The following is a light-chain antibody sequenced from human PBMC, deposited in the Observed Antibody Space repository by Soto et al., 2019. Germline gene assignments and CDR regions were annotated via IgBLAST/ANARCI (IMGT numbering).Light chain of an antibody. CDR3: TSFAPGRIYV. CDR1: SRDIGAYDY. J-gene: IGLJ1*01. Sequence: QPGLALPAPRSGFPGHCIPISCSGTSRDIGAYDYVSWYQQHPGRASKLISYEVSHRFSGLSYRFSGSKSGNTASLTISGLQAEDEGDYYCTSFAPGRIYVFGSGTKVTVL. V-gene: IGLV2-14*03. CDR2: EVS.